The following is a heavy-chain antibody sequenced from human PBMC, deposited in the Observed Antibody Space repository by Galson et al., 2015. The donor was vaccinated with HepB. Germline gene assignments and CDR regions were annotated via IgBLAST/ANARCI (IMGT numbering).Heavy chain of an antibody. CDR2: ISGRGGPT. J-gene: IGHJ4*02. CDR1: GFTFNNYA. D-gene: IGHD3-22*01. CDR3: ANSLAQQEYYDSSGYSPHYFDY. V-gene: IGHV3-23*01. Sequence: SLRLSSAASGFTFNNYAMNWVRQAPGKGLEWVSSISGRGGPTYYAASVKGRFTISRDNSKNTLYLQMNSLRAEDTAVYYCANSLAQQEYYDSSGYSPHYFDYWGQGTLATVSS.